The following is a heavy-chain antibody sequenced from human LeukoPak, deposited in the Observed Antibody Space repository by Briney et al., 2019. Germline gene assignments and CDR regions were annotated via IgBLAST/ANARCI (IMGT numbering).Heavy chain of an antibody. CDR2: INPNSGGT. D-gene: IGHD6-19*01. CDR1: GYTFTGYY. Sequence: GASVKVSCKASGYTFTGYYIHWVRQAPGQGLEWMGWINPNSGGTNYAQKFQGRVTMTRDTSISTAYMELSSLRSEDTAVYYCARDHSSGWYGPPWGQGTLVTVSS. V-gene: IGHV1-2*02. CDR3: ARDHSSGWYGPP. J-gene: IGHJ5*02.